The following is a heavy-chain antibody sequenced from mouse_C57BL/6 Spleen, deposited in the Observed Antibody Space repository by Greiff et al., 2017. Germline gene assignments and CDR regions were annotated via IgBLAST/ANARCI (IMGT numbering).Heavy chain of an antibody. CDR1: GYSITSGYY. V-gene: IGHV3-6*01. CDR3: ARGQTGFDY. Sequence: ESGPGLVKPSQSLSLTCSVTGYSITSGYYWNWIRQFPGNKLEWMGYISYDGSNNYNPSLKNRISITRDTSKNQFFLKLNSVTTEDTATYYCARGQTGFDYWGQGTTLTVSS. J-gene: IGHJ2*01. D-gene: IGHD4-1*01. CDR2: ISYDGSN.